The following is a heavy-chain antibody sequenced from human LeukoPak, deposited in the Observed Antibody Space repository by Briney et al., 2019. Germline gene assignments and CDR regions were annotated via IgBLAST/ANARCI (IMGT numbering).Heavy chain of an antibody. D-gene: IGHD3-10*01. Sequence: ASVNVSFKASGYTFTGYYIHWVRQAPGQGLEWMGLINPNSGATNYAQKFQGRVTMTRDTSISTAYMELSSLTSDDTAVYYCARDLEGYHYGSGNYPQWGQGTLVTVSS. CDR1: GYTFTGYY. CDR3: ARDLEGYHYGSGNYPQ. V-gene: IGHV1-2*02. J-gene: IGHJ4*02. CDR2: INPNSGAT.